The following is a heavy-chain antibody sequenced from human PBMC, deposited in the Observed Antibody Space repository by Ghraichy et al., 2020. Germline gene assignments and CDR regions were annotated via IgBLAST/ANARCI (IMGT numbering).Heavy chain of an antibody. Sequence: GGSLRLSCAASGFTFSSYSMNWVRQAPGKGLEWVSSISSSSSYIYYADSVKGRFTISRDNAKNSLYLQMNSLRAEDTAVYYCARVSALLSFAFDIWGQGTMVTVSS. CDR3: ARVSALLSFAFDI. D-gene: IGHD2-2*01. J-gene: IGHJ3*02. CDR2: ISSSSSYI. CDR1: GFTFSSYS. V-gene: IGHV3-21*01.